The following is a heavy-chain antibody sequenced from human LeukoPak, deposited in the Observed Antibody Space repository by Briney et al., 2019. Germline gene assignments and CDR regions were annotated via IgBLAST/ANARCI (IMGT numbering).Heavy chain of an antibody. D-gene: IGHD6-6*01. J-gene: IGHJ5*02. Sequence: SETLSLTCTVSGGYISSYYWSWIQQPPGKGLEWIGYIYYSGSTKYNPSLKSRVTISVDTSKNQFSLKLSSVTAADTAVYYCARLGPQLADWFDPWGQGTLVTVSS. CDR3: ARLGPQLADWFDP. CDR1: GGYISSYY. CDR2: IYYSGST. V-gene: IGHV4-59*01.